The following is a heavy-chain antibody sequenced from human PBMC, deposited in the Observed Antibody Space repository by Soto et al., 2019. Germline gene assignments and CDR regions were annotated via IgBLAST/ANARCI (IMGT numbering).Heavy chain of an antibody. V-gene: IGHV4-31*03. Sequence: PSETLSLTCSVSGGSISSSGYYWSWIRQHPGKGLEWIGYIYDSGSTYYNPSLRSRVSISIDSSKNQFSLKLRSVTAADTARYYCAREVPYYYDSTGSHSSRLDSWGQGNLVTVSS. J-gene: IGHJ1*01. D-gene: IGHD3-22*01. CDR1: GGSISSSGYY. CDR2: IYDSGST. CDR3: AREVPYYYDSTGSHSSRLDS.